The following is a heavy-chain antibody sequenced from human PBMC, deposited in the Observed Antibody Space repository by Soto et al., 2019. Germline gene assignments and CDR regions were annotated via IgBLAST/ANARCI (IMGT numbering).Heavy chain of an antibody. D-gene: IGHD3-22*01. CDR1: GYTFTGYY. CDR2: INPNSGGT. CDR3: ARGPPPPIVVFDTGYFDY. J-gene: IGHJ4*02. V-gene: IGHV1-2*04. Sequence: ASVKVSCKASGYTFTGYYMHWVRQAPGQGLEWMGWINPNSGGTNYAQKFQGWGTMTRDTSISTAYMELSRLRSDDTAVYYCARGPPPPIVVFDTGYFDYWGQGTLVTVSS.